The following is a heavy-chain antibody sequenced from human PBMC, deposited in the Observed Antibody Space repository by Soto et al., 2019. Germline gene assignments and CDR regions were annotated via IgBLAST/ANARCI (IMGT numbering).Heavy chain of an antibody. V-gene: IGHV2-5*02. D-gene: IGHD6-19*01. CDR2: IYWDDDK. CDR3: AHRHGTRSGWYNYDY. Sequence: QITLKESGPTLVKPTQTLTLTCTVSGFSVSTSGVGVGWIRQPPGKALEWLALIYWDDDKRYSPSLKSRLTITKDASRNQVVLTLASMDPADTATYYCAHRHGTRSGWYNYDYWVQGTLVTVSS. CDR1: GFSVSTSGVG. J-gene: IGHJ4*02.